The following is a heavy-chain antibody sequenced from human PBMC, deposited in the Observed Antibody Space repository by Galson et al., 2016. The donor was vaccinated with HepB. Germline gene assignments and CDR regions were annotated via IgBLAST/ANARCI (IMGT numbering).Heavy chain of an antibody. CDR2: IYPGDSDT. J-gene: IGHJ1*01. D-gene: IGHD4-23*01. V-gene: IGHV5-51*01. Sequence: QSGAEVKKPGESLKISCKASGYSFTSYWIGWVRQMPGKGLEWMGNIYPGDSDTRYSPSFQGQVTISADKSISTAYLQWSSLKASDTAMYYCARRDYAPYEDYGGDSDYEYFQHWGQGTLVTVSS. CDR1: GYSFTSYW. CDR3: ARRDYAPYEDYGGDSDYEYFQH.